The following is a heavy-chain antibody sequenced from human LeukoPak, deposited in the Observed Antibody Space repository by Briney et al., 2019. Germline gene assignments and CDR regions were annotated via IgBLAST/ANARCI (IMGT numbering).Heavy chain of an antibody. J-gene: IGHJ4*02. D-gene: IGHD6-19*01. V-gene: IGHV4-38-2*02. CDR2: IYHSGTT. Sequence: PSETLSLTCTVSGYSISSGYYWGWIRQTPGKGLEWIGSIYHSGTTYYKSSLKSRVTISVDRSRNQFSLNATSVTAADTAVYYCARNQQWLVGDIYRHEFYFDYWGQGTLVTVSS. CDR1: GYSISSGYY. CDR3: ARNQQWLVGDIYRHEFYFDY.